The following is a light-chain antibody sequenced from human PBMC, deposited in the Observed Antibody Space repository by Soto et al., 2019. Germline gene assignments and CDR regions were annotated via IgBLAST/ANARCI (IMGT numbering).Light chain of an antibody. V-gene: IGKV1-6*01. J-gene: IGKJ1*01. Sequence: AIQMTQSPSSLSASVGDRVTITCRASQGIRDDLAWNQQKPGKAPKLLIYAASSLQSGVPSRFSGSGSGTDFTLTISSLQPEDFATYYCLQDYIYPWTFGQGTKVDIK. CDR2: AAS. CDR1: QGIRDD. CDR3: LQDYIYPWT.